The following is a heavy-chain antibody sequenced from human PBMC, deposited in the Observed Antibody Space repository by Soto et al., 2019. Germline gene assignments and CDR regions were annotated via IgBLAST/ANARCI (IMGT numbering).Heavy chain of an antibody. J-gene: IGHJ4*02. D-gene: IGHD3-22*01. CDR1: GGSFSGYY. Sequence: SETLSLTCAVYGGSFSGYYWSWIRQPPGKGLEWIGEINHSGSTNCNPSLKSRVTISVDTSKNQFSLKLSSVTAADTAVYYCARATGPHQPLNSSGSPPLYYFDYWGQGTLVTVSS. CDR3: ARATGPHQPLNSSGSPPLYYFDY. CDR2: INHSGST. V-gene: IGHV4-34*01.